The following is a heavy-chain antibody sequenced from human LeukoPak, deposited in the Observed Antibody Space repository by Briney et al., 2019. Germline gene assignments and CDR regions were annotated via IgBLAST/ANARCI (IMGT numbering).Heavy chain of an antibody. J-gene: IGHJ6*02. Sequence: PGGSLRLSCAASGFTFNSYWMNWARQAPGKGLEWVASINHNGNVNYYVDSVKGRFTISRDNAKNSPYLQMSNLRAEDTAVYFCARGGGLDVWGQGATVTVSS. D-gene: IGHD3-16*01. CDR1: GFTFNSYW. CDR3: ARGGGLDV. V-gene: IGHV3-7*03. CDR2: INHNGNVN.